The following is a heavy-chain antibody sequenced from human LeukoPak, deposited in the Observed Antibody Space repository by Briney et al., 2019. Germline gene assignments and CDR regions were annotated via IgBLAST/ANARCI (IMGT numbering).Heavy chain of an antibody. Sequence: PSETLSLTCTVSGGSISSGSYYWSWIRQPAGKGLEWIGRIYTSGSTNYNPSLKSRVTISVGTSKNQFSLKLSSVTAADTAVYYCARDWGLGYGDYGQFDAFDIWGQGTMVTVSS. CDR2: IYTSGST. J-gene: IGHJ3*02. D-gene: IGHD4-17*01. CDR1: GGSISSGSYY. V-gene: IGHV4-61*02. CDR3: ARDWGLGYGDYGQFDAFDI.